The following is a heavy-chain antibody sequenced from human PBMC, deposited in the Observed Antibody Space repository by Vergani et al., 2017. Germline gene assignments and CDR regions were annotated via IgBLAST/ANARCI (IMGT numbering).Heavy chain of an antibody. CDR1: GFTFSSYA. D-gene: IGHD5-12*01. Sequence: EVQLLESGGGLVQPGGSLRLSCAASGFTFSSYAMSWVRQAPGKGLEWVSAISGSGGSPYYADSVKGRFTISRDNSKNTLYLQMNSLRAEDTAVYYCAKDDIVATIWDYWGQGTLVTVSS. CDR2: ISGSGGSP. J-gene: IGHJ4*02. V-gene: IGHV3-23*01. CDR3: AKDDIVATIWDY.